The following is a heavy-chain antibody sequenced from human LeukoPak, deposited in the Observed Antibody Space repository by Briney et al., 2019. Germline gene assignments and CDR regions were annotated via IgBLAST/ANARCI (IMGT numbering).Heavy chain of an antibody. J-gene: IGHJ6*02. CDR3: ARDLLNYYYYDMGV. CDR2: ISSKSTTT. D-gene: IGHD2-15*01. Sequence: GGSLRLSCAASGLSFSSYSMSWVRQAPGKGLEWVSYISSKSTTTYYADSVKGRFTISRDNAKNSLHLQMNSLRAEDTAVYYCARDLLNYYYYDMGVWGQGTTVTVSS. V-gene: IGHV3-48*04. CDR1: GLSFSSYS.